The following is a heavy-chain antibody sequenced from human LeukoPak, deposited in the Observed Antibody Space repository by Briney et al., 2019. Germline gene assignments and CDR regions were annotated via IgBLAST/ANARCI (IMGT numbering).Heavy chain of an antibody. Sequence: GESLKISCKGSGYSFFSYWIGWVRQMPGKGLEWMGIIYPGDSDTRYSPSFQSQVTISADKSISTAYLQWSSLKASDTAIYYCATVEMSSSPRGYFDYWGQGTLVTVSS. CDR1: GYSFFSYW. CDR3: ATVEMSSSPRGYFDY. D-gene: IGHD5-24*01. V-gene: IGHV5-51*01. J-gene: IGHJ4*02. CDR2: IYPGDSDT.